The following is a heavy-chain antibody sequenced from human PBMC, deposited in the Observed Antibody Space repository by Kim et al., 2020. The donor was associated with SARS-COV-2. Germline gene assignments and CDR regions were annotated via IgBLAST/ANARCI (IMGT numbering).Heavy chain of an antibody. Sequence: SETLSLTCTVSGYSISSGYYWGWIRQPPGKGLEWIGSIYHSGSTYYNPSLKSRVTISVDTSKNQFSLKLSSVTAADTAVYYYARDPAAETADYWGQGTLVTVSS. CDR3: ARDPAAETADY. J-gene: IGHJ4*02. CDR2: IYHSGST. V-gene: IGHV4-38-2*02. CDR1: GYSISSGYY.